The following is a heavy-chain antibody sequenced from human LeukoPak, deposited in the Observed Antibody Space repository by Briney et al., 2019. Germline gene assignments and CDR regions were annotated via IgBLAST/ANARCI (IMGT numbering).Heavy chain of an antibody. CDR1: GYTFTSYG. Sequence: ASVKVSCKASGYTFTSYGISWWQQAPEQGLEWMGWISAYNGNTNYAQKLQGRVTMTTDTSTSTAYMELRSLRSDDTAVYYCARVLVGATPLGYWGQGTLVTVSS. D-gene: IGHD1-26*01. V-gene: IGHV1-18*01. CDR2: ISAYNGNT. J-gene: IGHJ4*02. CDR3: ARVLVGATPLGY.